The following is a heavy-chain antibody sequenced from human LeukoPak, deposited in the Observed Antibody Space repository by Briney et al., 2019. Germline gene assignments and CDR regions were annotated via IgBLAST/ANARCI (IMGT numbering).Heavy chain of an antibody. V-gene: IGHV3-23*01. J-gene: IGHJ4*02. CDR2: IVGSGDDT. CDR3: AAGDPEKWLVPHWI. Sequence: GGSLRLPWAASGFTFNIYAMSWVRQAPGKGLEWVSGIVGSGDDTRYADSVRGRFTISRDNSKNTLYLQMNSLRAEDTAVYYCAAGDPEKWLVPHWIRGQGTLVTVFS. CDR1: GFTFNIYA. D-gene: IGHD6-19*01.